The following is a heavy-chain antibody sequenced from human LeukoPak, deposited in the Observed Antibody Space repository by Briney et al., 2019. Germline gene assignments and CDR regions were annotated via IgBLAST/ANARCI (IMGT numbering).Heavy chain of an antibody. D-gene: IGHD3-16*01. Sequence: GGSLRLSCAASGFTFDDYAMHWVRQAPGKGLEWVSGISWNSGSIGYADPVKGRFTISRDNAKNSLYLQMSNLRAEDTAVYFCARGGGLDVWGQGATVTVSS. J-gene: IGHJ6*02. CDR1: GFTFDDYA. CDR3: ARGGGLDV. CDR2: ISWNSGSI. V-gene: IGHV3-9*01.